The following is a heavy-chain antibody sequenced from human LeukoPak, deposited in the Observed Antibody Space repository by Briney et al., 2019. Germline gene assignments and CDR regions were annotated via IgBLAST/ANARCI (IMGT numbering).Heavy chain of an antibody. CDR2: IYHSGSI. CDR1: GGSISGTNW. D-gene: IGHD5-12*01. Sequence: SETLSLTCGVSGGSISGTNWWSWVRQPPGKGLEWIGEIYHSGSINYNPSLKSRVTISVDKSKNQFSLKLNSVTAADTAVYYCWHSGYESGLDYWGQGTLVTVSS. J-gene: IGHJ4*02. CDR3: WHSGYESGLDY. V-gene: IGHV4-4*02.